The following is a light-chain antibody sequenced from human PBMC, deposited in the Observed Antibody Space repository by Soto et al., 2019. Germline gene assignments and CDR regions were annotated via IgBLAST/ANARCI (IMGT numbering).Light chain of an antibody. CDR1: SSDVGGYNY. Sequence: QSVLTQPASVSGSPGQSITISCTGTSSDVGGYNYVSWYQQHPGKAPKLMIYEVSNRPSGVSNRFSGSKSGTTASLTISGLQAEDEADYYCSSYTSSGTLVFGGGTKLTVL. V-gene: IGLV2-14*01. J-gene: IGLJ3*02. CDR2: EVS. CDR3: SSYTSSGTLV.